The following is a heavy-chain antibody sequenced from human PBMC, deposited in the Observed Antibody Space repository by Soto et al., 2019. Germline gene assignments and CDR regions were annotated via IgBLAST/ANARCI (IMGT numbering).Heavy chain of an antibody. D-gene: IGHD6-13*01. J-gene: IGHJ4*02. CDR1: GFTFSSYG. V-gene: IGHV3-33*01. CDR3: ARADSSSWYVDY. Sequence: GGSLRLSCAASGFTFSSYGMHWVRQAPGKGLEWVALIWYDGSKKYYADSVKGRFTISRDSSKNTLDLQMSGLRAEDTAVYYCARADSSSWYVDYWGQGTLVTAPQ. CDR2: IWYDGSKK.